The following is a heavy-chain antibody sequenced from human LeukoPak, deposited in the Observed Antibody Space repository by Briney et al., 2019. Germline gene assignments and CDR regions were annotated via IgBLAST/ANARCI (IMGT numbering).Heavy chain of an antibody. D-gene: IGHD4-17*01. J-gene: IGHJ4*02. CDR3: ARQGDNGDYFDY. V-gene: IGHV4-59*08. CDR2: IYYSGST. Sequence: PSETLSLTCTVSGGSISSYYWSWIRQPPGKGLEWIGYIYYSGSTNCNPSLKSRVTISVDTSKNQFSLKLSSVTAADTAVYYCARQGDNGDYFDYWGQGTLVTVSS. CDR1: GGSISSYY.